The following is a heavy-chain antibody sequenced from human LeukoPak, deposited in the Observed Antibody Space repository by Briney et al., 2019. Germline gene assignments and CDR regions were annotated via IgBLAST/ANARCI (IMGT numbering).Heavy chain of an antibody. CDR3: ARVARGSTYYFPLDY. CDR2: ISSSSSYI. CDR1: GFTFGDYA. V-gene: IGHV3-21*01. Sequence: GGSLRLSCTASGFTFGDYAISWVRQAPGKGLEWVSSISSSSSYIYYADSVKGRFTISRDNAKNSLYLQMNSLRADDTAVYYCARVARGSTYYFPLDYWGQGTLVTVSS. J-gene: IGHJ4*02. D-gene: IGHD2/OR15-2a*01.